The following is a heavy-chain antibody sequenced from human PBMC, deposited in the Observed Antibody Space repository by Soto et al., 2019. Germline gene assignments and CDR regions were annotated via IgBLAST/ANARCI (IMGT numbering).Heavy chain of an antibody. CDR2: IYPGDSDT. CDR3: ARGTYYYYMDV. Sequence: ESLKISCKCSGYSFTRYCNGWVRQMPGKGLEWMGIIYPGDSDTRYSPSFQGQVTISADKSISTAYLQWSSLKASDTAMYYCARGTYYYYMDVWGKGTTVTVSS. D-gene: IGHD1-1*01. CDR1: GYSFTRYC. V-gene: IGHV5-51*01. J-gene: IGHJ6*03.